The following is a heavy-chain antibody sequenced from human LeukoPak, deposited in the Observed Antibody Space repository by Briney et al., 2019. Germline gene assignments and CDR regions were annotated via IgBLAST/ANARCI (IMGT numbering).Heavy chain of an antibody. V-gene: IGHV1-69*05. CDR3: ASGHSGSYFPSRQVLQYYMDV. CDR2: INPIFGTA. Sequence: SVKVSCKASGGTFSSYAISWVRQAPGQGLEWMGGINPIFGTANYAQKFQGRVTITTDESTSTAYMELSSLRSEDTAVYYCASGHSGSYFPSRQVLQYYMDVWGKGTTVTVSS. D-gene: IGHD1-26*01. CDR1: GGTFSSYA. J-gene: IGHJ6*03.